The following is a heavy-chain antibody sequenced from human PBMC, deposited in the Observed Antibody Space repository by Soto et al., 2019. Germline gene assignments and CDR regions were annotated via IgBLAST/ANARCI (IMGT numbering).Heavy chain of an antibody. CDR2: IIPIFGTA. D-gene: IGHD3-10*01. CDR3: ARVAYYYGSGSYYNVYWFDP. V-gene: IGHV1-69*13. CDR1: GGTFSSYA. Sequence: SVKVSCKASGGTFSSYAISWVRQAPGQGLEWMGGIIPIFGTANYAQKFQGRVTITADESTSTAYMELSSLRSEDTAVYYCARVAYYYGSGSYYNVYWFDPWGQGTLVTVS. J-gene: IGHJ5*02.